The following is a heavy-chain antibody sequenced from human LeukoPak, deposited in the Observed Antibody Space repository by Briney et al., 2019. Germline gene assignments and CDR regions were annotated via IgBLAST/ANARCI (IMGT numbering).Heavy chain of an antibody. D-gene: IGHD5-24*01. CDR2: ISSSSSYI. CDR1: GFTFSSYS. CDR3: ARVLESEMATIGATDY. Sequence: GGTLRLSCAASGFTFSSYSMNWVRQAPGKGLEWVSSISSSSSYIYYADSVKGRFTISRDNAKNSLYLQMNSLRAEDTAVYYCARVLESEMATIGATDYWGQGTLVTVSS. V-gene: IGHV3-21*01. J-gene: IGHJ4*02.